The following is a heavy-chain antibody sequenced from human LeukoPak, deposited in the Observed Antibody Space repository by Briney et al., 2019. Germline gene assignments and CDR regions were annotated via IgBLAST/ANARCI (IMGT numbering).Heavy chain of an antibody. CDR3: AKGKVTGSVRGVVDY. CDR2: IYSGGST. D-gene: IGHD3-10*02. Sequence: PGGSLTLSCAASGFTVSSIYMIWVRQAPGKGLVGVSVIYSGGSTYYADSVKGRITISRDNSKNTLYLQMNSLRAEDTAVYYCAKGKVTGSVRGVVDYWGQGTLVTVSS. V-gene: IGHV3-66*01. J-gene: IGHJ4*02. CDR1: GFTVSSIY.